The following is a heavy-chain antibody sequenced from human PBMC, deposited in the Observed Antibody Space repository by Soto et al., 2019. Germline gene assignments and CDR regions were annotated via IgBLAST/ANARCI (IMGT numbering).Heavy chain of an antibody. V-gene: IGHV4-59*11. CDR3: ARVGSSGWSPDY. Sequence: SETLSLTCTVSGGSISGHYWIWIRQSPGKGLEWIGYIFYTGSTNYNPSLKSRVTLPVDTSKNQFSLRLSSVTAADTAVYYCARVGSSGWSPDYWGQGTLVTVSS. CDR1: GGSISGHY. J-gene: IGHJ4*02. CDR2: IFYTGST. D-gene: IGHD6-19*01.